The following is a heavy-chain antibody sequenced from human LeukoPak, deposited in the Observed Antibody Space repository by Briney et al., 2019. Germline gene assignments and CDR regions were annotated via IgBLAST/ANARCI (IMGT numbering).Heavy chain of an antibody. Sequence: PSGTLSLTCAVYGGSFSGYYWSWIRQPPGKGLEWIGEINHSGSTNYNPSLKSRVTISVDTSKNQFSLKLSSVTAADTAVYYCARVAVTNIYYYYYMDVWGKGTTVTVSS. CDR3: ARVAVTNIYYYYYMDV. CDR1: GGSFSGYY. V-gene: IGHV4-34*01. D-gene: IGHD4-11*01. CDR2: INHSGST. J-gene: IGHJ6*03.